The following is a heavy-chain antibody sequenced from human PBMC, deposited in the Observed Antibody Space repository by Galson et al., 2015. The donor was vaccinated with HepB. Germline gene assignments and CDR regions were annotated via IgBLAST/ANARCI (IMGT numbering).Heavy chain of an antibody. CDR1: GFTVSSYS. CDR3: AKRPIVVVPAAIWYFDY. J-gene: IGHJ4*02. V-gene: IGHV3-23*01. CDR2: ISGSGGST. Sequence: SLRLSCAASGFTVSSYSMNWVRQAPGKGLEWVSAISGSGGSTYYADSVKGRFTISRDNSKNTLYLQMNSLRAEDTAVYYCAKRPIVVVPAAIWYFDYWGQGTLVTVSS. D-gene: IGHD2-2*01.